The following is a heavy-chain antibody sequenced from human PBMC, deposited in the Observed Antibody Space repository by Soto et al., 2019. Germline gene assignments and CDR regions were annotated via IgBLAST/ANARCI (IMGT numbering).Heavy chain of an antibody. Sequence: GGSLRLSCAASGFTFSRYSMNWVRQAPGKGLEWVSYISSSSSTIYYADSVKGRFTISRDNAKNSLYLQMNSLRDEDTAVYYCEKTPMYEYCRVCSSALQLPDYYYMDVWGKGTTVTVSS. CDR1: GFTFSRYS. D-gene: IGHD2-15*01. J-gene: IGHJ6*03. CDR2: ISSSSSTI. V-gene: IGHV3-48*02. CDR3: EKTPMYEYCRVCSSALQLPDYYYMDV.